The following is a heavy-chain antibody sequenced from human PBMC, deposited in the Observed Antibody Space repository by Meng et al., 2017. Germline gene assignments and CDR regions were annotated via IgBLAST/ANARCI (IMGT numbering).Heavy chain of an antibody. D-gene: IGHD2-21*02. Sequence: GPGWVKLSVTLSLPCDVSRGSIVSNNWWSWVRQRPGKGLEWIGEVYHNGNANYNPSLKSRVTISVDKSKNQFSPKLSFVAAADTAIYYCARELDAVGVTAYDLWGQGTLVTVSS. J-gene: IGHJ4*02. CDR2: VYHNGNA. V-gene: IGHV4-4*02. CDR1: RGSIVSNNW. CDR3: ARELDAVGVTAYDL.